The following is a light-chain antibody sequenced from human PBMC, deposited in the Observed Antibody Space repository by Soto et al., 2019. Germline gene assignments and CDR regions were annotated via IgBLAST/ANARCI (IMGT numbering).Light chain of an antibody. Sequence: EIVMTPSPATLSVSPVERATLSCRASQSVSSNLAWYQQTPGQAPRLLIYGASTRATGIPARFSGSGSGTEFTLTISSLQSEDFAVYYCQQYGSSPGTFGQGTKMDIK. CDR2: GAS. CDR3: QQYGSSPGT. V-gene: IGKV3-15*01. J-gene: IGKJ1*01. CDR1: QSVSSN.